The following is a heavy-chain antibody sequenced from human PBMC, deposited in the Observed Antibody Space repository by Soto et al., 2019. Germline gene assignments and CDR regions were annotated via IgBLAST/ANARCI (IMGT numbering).Heavy chain of an antibody. CDR2: IIPIFGTA. D-gene: IGHD6-19*01. V-gene: IGHV1-69*06. Sequence: QVQLVQSGAEVKKPGSSVKVSYKASGGTFSSYAISWVRQAPGQGLEWMGGIIPIFGTANYEQKFQGRVTITADTATSTAYMERSSLRSEDKAVYYCARDPIHSSGWYPWFDPWGQGTLVTVSS. J-gene: IGHJ5*02. CDR1: GGTFSSYA. CDR3: ARDPIHSSGWYPWFDP.